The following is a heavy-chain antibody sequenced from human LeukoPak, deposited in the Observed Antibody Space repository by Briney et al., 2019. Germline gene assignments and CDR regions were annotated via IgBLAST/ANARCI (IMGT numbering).Heavy chain of an antibody. Sequence: GASVKVPRKTSGYTFTSYDINWVRQATGQGLEWMGWMNPNSGNTGYAQKFQGRVTMTRNTSISTAYMELSSLRSEDTAVYYCARGPYYDILTGYSDFDYWGQGTLVTVSS. V-gene: IGHV1-8*01. J-gene: IGHJ4*02. D-gene: IGHD3-9*01. CDR3: ARGPYYDILTGYSDFDY. CDR1: GYTFTSYD. CDR2: MNPNSGNT.